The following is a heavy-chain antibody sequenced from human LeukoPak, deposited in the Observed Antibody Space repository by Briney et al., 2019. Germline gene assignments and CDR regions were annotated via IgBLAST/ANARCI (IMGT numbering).Heavy chain of an antibody. CDR3: ARGAYCSSTSCYKENAFDI. CDR1: GFTFSSYA. D-gene: IGHD2-2*02. CDR2: ISYDGSNK. J-gene: IGHJ3*02. Sequence: GRSLRLSCAASGFTFSSYAMHWVRQAPGKGLEWVAVISYDGSNKYYADSVKGRFTISRDNSKNTLYLQMNSLRAEDTAVYYCARGAYCSSTSCYKENAFDIWGQGTMVTVSS. V-gene: IGHV3-30-3*01.